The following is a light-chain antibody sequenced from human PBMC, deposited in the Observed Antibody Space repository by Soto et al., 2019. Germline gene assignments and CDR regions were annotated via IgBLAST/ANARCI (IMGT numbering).Light chain of an antibody. CDR2: SAS. CDR1: QTISTY. CDR3: QRSYSTLT. J-gene: IGKJ4*01. Sequence: DIQMTQSPSSLSASVGDRVTITCRARQTISTYLNWYQHKPGKAPNLLIYSASTLQSGVPSRFSGGGSGTDFTLTISSLQPEDFATYYCQRSYSTLTFGGGTKVEI. V-gene: IGKV1-39*01.